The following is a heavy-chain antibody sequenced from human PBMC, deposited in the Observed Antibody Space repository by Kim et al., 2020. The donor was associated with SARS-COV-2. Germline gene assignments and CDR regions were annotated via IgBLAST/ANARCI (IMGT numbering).Heavy chain of an antibody. CDR2: GDSKT. Sequence: GDSKTRYSPSFQGQVTISADKSISTAYLQWNSLKASDTAIYYCARGETRYYWGQGTPVTVSS. D-gene: IGHD3-9*01. V-gene: IGHV5-51*01. CDR3: ARGETRYY. J-gene: IGHJ4*02.